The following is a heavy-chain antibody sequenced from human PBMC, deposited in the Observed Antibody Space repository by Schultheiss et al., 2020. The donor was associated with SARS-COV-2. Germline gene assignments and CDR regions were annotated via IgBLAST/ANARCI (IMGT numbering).Heavy chain of an antibody. CDR2: ISTSSSYI. V-gene: IGHV3-21*01. CDR1: GFTFSSYS. J-gene: IGHJ4*02. Sequence: GSLSLSCAASGFTFSSYSMNWVRQAPGKGLEWVSSISTSSSYIYYADSVKGRFTISRDNAKKSLYLQMNSLRAEDTAVYYCARAEVYGSGLSDYWGQGTLVTVSS. CDR3: ARAEVYGSGLSDY. D-gene: IGHD3-10*01.